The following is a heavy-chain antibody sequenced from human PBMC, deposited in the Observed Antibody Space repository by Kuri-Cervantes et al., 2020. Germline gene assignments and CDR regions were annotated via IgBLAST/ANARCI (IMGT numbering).Heavy chain of an antibody. J-gene: IGHJ3*02. CDR3: AKAPKDASAFDI. V-gene: IGHV3-9*01. Sequence: SLKISCAASGFTFDDYAMHWVRPAPGKGLEWVLGISWNSGSIGYADSVKGRFTISRDNAKNSLYLQMNSLRAEDTALYYCAKAPKDASAFDIWGQGTMVTVSS. CDR2: ISWNSGSI. CDR1: GFTFDDYA.